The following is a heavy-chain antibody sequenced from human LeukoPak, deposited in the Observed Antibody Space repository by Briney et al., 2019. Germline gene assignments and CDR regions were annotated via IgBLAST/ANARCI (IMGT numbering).Heavy chain of an antibody. J-gene: IGHJ5*02. CDR3: ARTYYYDSSGLPGTGWFDP. D-gene: IGHD3-22*01. V-gene: IGHV4-30-4*01. CDR1: GGSISSGDYY. Sequence: PSETLSLTCTVSGGSISSGDYYRSWIRQPPGKGLEWIGYIYYSGSTYYNPSLKSRVTISVDTSKNQFSLKLSSVTAADTAVYYCARTYYYDSSGLPGTGWFDPWGQGTLVTVSS. CDR2: IYYSGST.